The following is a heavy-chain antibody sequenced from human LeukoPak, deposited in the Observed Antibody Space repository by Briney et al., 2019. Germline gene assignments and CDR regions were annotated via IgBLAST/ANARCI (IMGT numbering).Heavy chain of an antibody. CDR3: ASLSLDCSGGSCYSGYSLDY. CDR1: GYSFTNYW. Sequence: GESLKISCKGSGYSFTNYWIGGVRQMPGKGLEWRGSIYPGDSETRHSRSFQGQVTISAAKSISTAYLQRSSLQASDTAMYYCASLSLDCSGGSCYSGYSLDYWGQGTLVTVSS. CDR2: IYPGDSET. V-gene: IGHV5-51*01. J-gene: IGHJ4*02. D-gene: IGHD2-15*01.